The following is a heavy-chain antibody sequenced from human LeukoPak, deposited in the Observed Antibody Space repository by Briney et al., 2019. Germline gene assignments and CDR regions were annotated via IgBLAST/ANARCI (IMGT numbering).Heavy chain of an antibody. J-gene: IGHJ6*02. CDR2: MKQDGSGT. D-gene: IGHD3-22*01. CDR1: GFTFSSYW. Sequence: PGGSLRLSCAASGFTFSSYWMSWVRQAPGKGLEWVANMKQDGSGTYYVDSVKGRFTISRDNSKNTLYLQMNSLRAEDTAVYYCARDHTGGYYYDSAYGMDVWGQGTTVTVSS. CDR3: ARDHTGGYYYDSAYGMDV. V-gene: IGHV3-7*03.